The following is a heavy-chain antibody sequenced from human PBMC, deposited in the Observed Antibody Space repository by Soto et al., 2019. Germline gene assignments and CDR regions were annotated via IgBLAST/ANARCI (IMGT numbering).Heavy chain of an antibody. CDR2: IIPIFGTA. Sequence: ASVKVSCKASGGTFSSYAISWVRQAPGQGLEWMGGIIPIFGTANYAQKFQGRVTITADESTSTAYMELSSLRSEDTAVFYFASQYYDYVGGSYRSNSDYWGQGTLVTVSS. CDR3: ASQYYDYVGGSYRSNSDY. J-gene: IGHJ4*02. D-gene: IGHD3-16*02. CDR1: GGTFSSYA. V-gene: IGHV1-69*13.